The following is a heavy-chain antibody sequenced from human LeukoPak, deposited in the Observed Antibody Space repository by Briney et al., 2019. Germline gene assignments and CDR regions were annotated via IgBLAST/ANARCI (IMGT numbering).Heavy chain of an antibody. J-gene: IGHJ4*02. CDR3: ARRVRDGYSSPIDY. V-gene: IGHV3-23*01. Sequence: GGSLRLSCVASGFTFRSHGMNWVRQAPGKGLEWVSGISPNGVITYYADSVKGGFTISRDNSKGTVYLQMHSLRPEDTAVYYCARRVRDGYSSPIDYWGQGTLVTVSS. D-gene: IGHD5-24*01. CDR2: ISPNGVIT. CDR1: GFTFRSHG.